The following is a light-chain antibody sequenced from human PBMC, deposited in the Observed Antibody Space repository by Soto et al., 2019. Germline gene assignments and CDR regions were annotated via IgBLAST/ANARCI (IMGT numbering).Light chain of an antibody. CDR1: QSISRS. J-gene: IGKJ3*01. Sequence: DIQMTQSPSTLSASVGDRVTITCRASQSISRSLAWYQQKPGKAPKLLIYGASTLQSGVPSRFGGSGSGTDFTLTVSSLQPEDFATYYCQQLFMYPPTFGPGTKVDIK. V-gene: IGKV1-9*01. CDR3: QQLFMYPPT. CDR2: GAS.